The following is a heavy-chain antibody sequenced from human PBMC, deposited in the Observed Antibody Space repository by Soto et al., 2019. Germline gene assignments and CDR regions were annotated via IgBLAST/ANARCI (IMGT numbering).Heavy chain of an antibody. CDR2: INAGNGDT. V-gene: IGHV1-3*01. D-gene: IGHD2-21*01. CDR1: GYTFTSSP. J-gene: IGHJ1*01. CDR3: TRAPRGEH. Sequence: ASVKVSCKASGYTFTSSPIHWVRQAPGQGLEWMGWINAGNGDTKYSQKFQGRVIVTRDTSASTAYMELISLRSEDTAVYYCTRAPRGEHWGQGTLVTVSS.